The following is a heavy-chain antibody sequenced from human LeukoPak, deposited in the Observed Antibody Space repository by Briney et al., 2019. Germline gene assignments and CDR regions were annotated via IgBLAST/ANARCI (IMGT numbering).Heavy chain of an antibody. CDR2: TYYSGST. J-gene: IGHJ5*02. CDR3: ARGLPWGYSQASQFDP. Sequence: PSETLSLTCTVSGGSISSGDYYWSWIRQPPGKGLEWIGYTYYSGSTYYNPSLKSRVTISVDTSKNQFSLKLSSVTGADTAVYYCARGLPWGYSQASQFDPWGQGTLVTVSS. CDR1: GGSISSGDYY. V-gene: IGHV4-30-4*01. D-gene: IGHD2-15*01.